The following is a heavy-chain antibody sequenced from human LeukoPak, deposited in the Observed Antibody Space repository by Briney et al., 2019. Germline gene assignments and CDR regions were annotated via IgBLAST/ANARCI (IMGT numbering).Heavy chain of an antibody. J-gene: IGHJ4*02. V-gene: IGHV1-69*05. D-gene: IGHD3-22*01. Sequence: ASVKVSCKASGGTFNSYAFSWVRQAPGQGLEWMGGIIPIFGTTNYAQKFQGRVTITTDESTSTAYMELSSLRSEDTAVYYCARYGTDSSGYYFPWVWGQGTLVTVSS. CDR1: GGTFNSYA. CDR2: IIPIFGTT. CDR3: ARYGTDSSGYYFPWV.